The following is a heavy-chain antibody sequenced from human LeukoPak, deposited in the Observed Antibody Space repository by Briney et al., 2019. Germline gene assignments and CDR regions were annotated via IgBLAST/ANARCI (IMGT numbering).Heavy chain of an antibody. Sequence: SETLSLTCAVSGGSISSRNWWSWVRQPPGKGLEWMGEIYQIGSTNYNPSLKSRVTISVHKSKNQFSLKLSSVPAADTAVYYCARGIAAAEPFDYWGQGTLVTVSS. CDR3: ARGIAAAEPFDY. J-gene: IGHJ4*02. V-gene: IGHV4-4*02. CDR1: GGSISSRNW. CDR2: IYQIGST. D-gene: IGHD6-13*01.